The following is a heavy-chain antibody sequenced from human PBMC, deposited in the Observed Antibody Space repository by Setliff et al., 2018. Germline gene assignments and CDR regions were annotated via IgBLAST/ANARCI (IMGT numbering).Heavy chain of an antibody. D-gene: IGHD1-26*01. V-gene: IGHV1-18*01. CDR1: GYTFTNYG. CDR2: ISADNGNT. J-gene: IGHJ6*01. Sequence: ASVKVSCKTSGYTFTNYGISWVRQAPGQGLEWMGWISADNGNTKYAQNLHGKITTTTDTSTSTAYLELRSVRFDDTAVYYCARERSYDGLNYYGMDVWGQGTTVTVSS. CDR3: ARERSYDGLNYYGMDV.